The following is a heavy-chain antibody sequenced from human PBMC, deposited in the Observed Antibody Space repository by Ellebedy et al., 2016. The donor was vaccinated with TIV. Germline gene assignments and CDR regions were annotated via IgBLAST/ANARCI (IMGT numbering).Heavy chain of an antibody. CDR1: GFSFNRCA. D-gene: IGHD2-2*01. Sequence: GESLKISCAASGFSFNRCAMHWVRQAPGKGLEWVAFIRYDGSVDNYADSVKCRFTISRDNSKNILYLQMNSLRVEDTAVYYCVKDDTPAGYLYYGMDVWGQGTTVTVSS. CDR3: VKDDTPAGYLYYGMDV. CDR2: IRYDGSVD. V-gene: IGHV3-30*02. J-gene: IGHJ6*02.